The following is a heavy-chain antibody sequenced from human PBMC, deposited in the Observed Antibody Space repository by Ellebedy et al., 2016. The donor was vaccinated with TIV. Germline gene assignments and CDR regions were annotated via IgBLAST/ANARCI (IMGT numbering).Heavy chain of an antibody. CDR2: IYHSGST. Sequence: SETLSLTXTVSGYSISSGYYWGWIRQPPGKGLEWIGSIYHSGSTYYNPSLKSRVTISVDTSKNQFSLKLSSVTAADTAVYYCARGSGVVVTAIWFDPWGQGTLVTVSS. J-gene: IGHJ5*02. D-gene: IGHD2-21*02. V-gene: IGHV4-38-2*02. CDR1: GYSISSGYY. CDR3: ARGSGVVVTAIWFDP.